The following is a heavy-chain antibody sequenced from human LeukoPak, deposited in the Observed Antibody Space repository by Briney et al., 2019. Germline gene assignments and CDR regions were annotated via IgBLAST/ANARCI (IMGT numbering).Heavy chain of an antibody. D-gene: IGHD3-3*01. V-gene: IGHV1-8*01. CDR1: GYTFSRYD. CDR2: MNPNSGNT. Sequence: ASVKVSCKTSGYTFSRYDVNWVRQAPGQGPEWMGWMNPNSGNTHYAQKFQGRVTLTRNTSISTAYMELSSLRSEDTAVYYCARGPLFNSAWLGYWGQGTLVKVSS. CDR3: ARGPLFNSAWLGY. J-gene: IGHJ4*02.